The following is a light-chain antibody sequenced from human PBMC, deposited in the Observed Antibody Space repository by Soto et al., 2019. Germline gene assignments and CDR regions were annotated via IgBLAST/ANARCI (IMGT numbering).Light chain of an antibody. CDR2: KIS. CDR3: MQATQFPQTWT. Sequence: DLVLTQTPLSSPVTLGQPASISCRSSQSLVHSDGNTYLSWLQQRPGQPPRLLISKISTRLSGVPDRLSGSGSGTDFTLTISRVEAEDVGVYYCMQATQFPQTWTFGQGTKVEIK. V-gene: IGKV2-24*01. CDR1: QSLVHSDGNTY. J-gene: IGKJ1*01.